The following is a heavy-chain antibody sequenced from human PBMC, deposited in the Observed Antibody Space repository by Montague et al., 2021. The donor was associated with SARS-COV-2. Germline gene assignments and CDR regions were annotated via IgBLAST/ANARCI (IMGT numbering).Heavy chain of an antibody. J-gene: IGHJ4*02. Sequence: SETLSLTCAVYGGSFSGYYWSWIRQPPGKGLEWIGEINHSGSTNYNPSLKSRVTISVDKSKNQFSLKLSSVTAADTAVYYCARDSSGWSRFDYWGQGTLVTVSS. CDR1: GGSFSGYY. V-gene: IGHV4-34*01. CDR2: INHSGST. D-gene: IGHD6-19*01. CDR3: ARDSSGWSRFDY.